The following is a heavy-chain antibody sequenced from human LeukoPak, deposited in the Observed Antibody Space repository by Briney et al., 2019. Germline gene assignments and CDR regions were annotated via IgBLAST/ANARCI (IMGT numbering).Heavy chain of an antibody. J-gene: IGHJ3*02. CDR3: AKDKGSWFGAFDI. V-gene: IGHV3-30*04. Sequence: GGSLRLSCAASGFTFSSYAMHWVRQAPGKGLEWVAVISYDGSNKYYADSVKGRFTISRDNAKNSLYLQMNSLRAEDTALYYCAKDKGSWFGAFDIWGQGTMVTVSS. CDR2: ISYDGSNK. CDR1: GFTFSSYA. D-gene: IGHD3-16*01.